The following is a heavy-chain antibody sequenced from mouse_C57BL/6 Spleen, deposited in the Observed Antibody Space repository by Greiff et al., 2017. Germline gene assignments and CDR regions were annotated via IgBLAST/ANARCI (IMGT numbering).Heavy chain of an antibody. Sequence: VMLVESGPGLVAPSQSLSITCTVSGFSLTRYAISWVRQPPGKGLEWLGVIWTGGGTNYNSALKSRLSISKDNSKSQVFLKMNSLQTDDTARYYCATTVGYAMDYWGQGTSVTVSS. V-gene: IGHV2-9-1*01. D-gene: IGHD1-1*01. J-gene: IGHJ4*01. CDR2: IWTGGGT. CDR1: GFSLTRYA. CDR3: ATTVGYAMDY.